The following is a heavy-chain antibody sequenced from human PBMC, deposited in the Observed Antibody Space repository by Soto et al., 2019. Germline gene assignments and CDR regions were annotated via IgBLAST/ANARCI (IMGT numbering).Heavy chain of an antibody. D-gene: IGHD2-21*01. Sequence: GGSLRLSCAASGFTFSSYSMNWVRQAPGKGLEWVSSISSSSSYIYYADSVKGRFTISRDNAKNSLYLQMNSLRAEDTAVYYCAREGGAYCGGDGPVSNAFDIWGQGTMVTVSS. CDR3: AREGGAYCGGDGPVSNAFDI. CDR1: GFTFSSYS. V-gene: IGHV3-21*01. J-gene: IGHJ3*02. CDR2: ISSSSSYI.